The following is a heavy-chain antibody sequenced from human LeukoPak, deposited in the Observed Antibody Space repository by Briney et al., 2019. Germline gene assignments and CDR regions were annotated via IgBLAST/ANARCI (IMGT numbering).Heavy chain of an antibody. CDR2: IIPILGIA. D-gene: IGHD2-2*01. Sequence: GASVKVSCKASGGTFSSYTISWVRQAPGQGLEWMGRIIPILGIANYAQKFQGRVTITADKSTSTAYMELSSLRSEDTAVYYCARYCSSTSCYEAGGTVPDAFDTWGQGTMVTVSS. V-gene: IGHV1-69*02. CDR1: GGTFSSYT. CDR3: ARYCSSTSCYEAGGTVPDAFDT. J-gene: IGHJ3*02.